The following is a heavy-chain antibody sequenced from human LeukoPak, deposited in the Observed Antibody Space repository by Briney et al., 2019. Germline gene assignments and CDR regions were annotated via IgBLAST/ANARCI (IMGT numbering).Heavy chain of an antibody. Sequence: SQTLSLTCAVSGDSVSSGSYYWSWIRQPPGKGLEWIGYMYSSGSTNHNPSLKSRVTVSVDTSRNQFSLKLTSVTAAGTAVYYCAREERFWGLDYWGQGTLVTVSS. CDR1: GDSVSSGSYY. D-gene: IGHD7-27*01. J-gene: IGHJ4*02. CDR3: AREERFWGLDY. V-gene: IGHV4-61*01. CDR2: MYSSGST.